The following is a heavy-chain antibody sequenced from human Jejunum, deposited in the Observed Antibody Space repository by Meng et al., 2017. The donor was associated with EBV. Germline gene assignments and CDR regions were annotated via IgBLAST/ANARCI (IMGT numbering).Heavy chain of an antibody. V-gene: IGHV3-30*14. J-gene: IGHJ5*02. D-gene: IGHD1-26*01. CDR2: ISTSGVIE. CDR1: GYMCSSYA. CDR3: ARDDLYTGRKLANH. Sequence: CSVCGYMCSSYAHHVVLQGPGKVMEWFVVISTSGVIEKYVASLKGRFTISRDNSNYSHYLQMNTLRFDVTDLYYCARDDLYTGRKLANHWGQGTLVTVSS.